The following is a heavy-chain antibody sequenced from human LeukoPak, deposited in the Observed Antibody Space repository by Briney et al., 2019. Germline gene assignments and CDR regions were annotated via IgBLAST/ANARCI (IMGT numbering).Heavy chain of an antibody. J-gene: IGHJ4*02. CDR2: IYYSGNT. Sequence: SETLPLTCTVSGGSISSYYWRWIRQPPGKGLEGIGYIYYSGNTNYNPSLKSRVTISVDTSKNQFSLKLSSVTAADTAVYYCARVRYSSGWYPFDYWGQGTLVTVSS. CDR1: GGSISSYY. CDR3: ARVRYSSGWYPFDY. D-gene: IGHD6-19*01. V-gene: IGHV4-59*01.